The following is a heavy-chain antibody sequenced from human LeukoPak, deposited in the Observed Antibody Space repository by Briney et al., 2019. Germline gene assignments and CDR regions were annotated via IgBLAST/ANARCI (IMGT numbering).Heavy chain of an antibody. V-gene: IGHV4-39*07. CDR3: ARYASSTSYSPFDY. J-gene: IGHJ4*02. CDR1: GGSISSSSYY. D-gene: IGHD3/OR15-3a*01. Sequence: SENLSLTCTVSGGSISSSSYYWGWIRQPPGKGLEWIGTIYYSGSTYYNPSLKSRVTISVDTSKNQFSLKLSSVTVADTAVYFCARYASSTSYSPFDYWSQGTLVTVSS. CDR2: IYYSGST.